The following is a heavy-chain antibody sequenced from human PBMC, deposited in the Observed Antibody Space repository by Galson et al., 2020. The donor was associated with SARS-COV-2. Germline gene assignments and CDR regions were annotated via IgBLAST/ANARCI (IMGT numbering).Heavy chain of an antibody. CDR3: ARDYYDSSGYYYVGGDY. J-gene: IGHJ4*02. CDR2: ISSSSSTI. CDR1: GFTFSSYS. D-gene: IGHD3-22*01. V-gene: IGHV3-48*04. Sequence: GGSLRLSCAASGFTFSSYSMNWVRQAPGKGLEWVSYISSSSSTIYYADSVKGRFTISRDNAKNSLYLQMNSLRAEDTAVYYCARDYYDSSGYYYVGGDYWGQGTLVTVSS.